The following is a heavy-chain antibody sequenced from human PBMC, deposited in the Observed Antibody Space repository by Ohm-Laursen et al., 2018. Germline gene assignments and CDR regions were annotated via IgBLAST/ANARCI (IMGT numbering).Heavy chain of an antibody. J-gene: IGHJ2*01. Sequence: ASVKVSCKASGYTFTSYDINWARQATGQGLEWMGWMNPTSGNTGYAEKFQGRVTMTRNTSISTAYMELSSLRSEDTAEYYCTREASGDYGYFDLWGRGTLVTVSS. CDR3: TREASGDYGYFDL. D-gene: IGHD4-17*01. V-gene: IGHV1-8*01. CDR2: MNPTSGNT. CDR1: GYTFTSYD.